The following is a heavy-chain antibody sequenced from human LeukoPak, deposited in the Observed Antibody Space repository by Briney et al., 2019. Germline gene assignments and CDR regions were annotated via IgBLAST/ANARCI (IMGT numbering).Heavy chain of an antibody. CDR3: AKGDYPETVTSD. CDR2: IRYDGSNK. CDR1: GFTFSHYG. J-gene: IGHJ4*02. V-gene: IGHV3-30*02. Sequence: GGSLRLSCAASGFTFSHYGMHWVRQAPGKGLEWVAFIRYDGSNKSYADSVKGRFTISRDNSKNTLYLQMNSLRAEDTAVYYCAKGDYPETVTSDWGQGTLVTVSS. D-gene: IGHD4-17*01.